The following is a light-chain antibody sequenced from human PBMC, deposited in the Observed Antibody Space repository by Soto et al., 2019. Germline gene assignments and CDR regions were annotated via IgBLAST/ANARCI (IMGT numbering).Light chain of an antibody. Sequence: EIVLTQSPGTLSLSPGERATLSCSASQSVSSNYLAWYQQKPGQAPRLLLYGASSRATGIPDRFSGSGSGTDFTLTISGLEPEDCAVYYCQHYGSSSETFGQGTKVDIK. V-gene: IGKV3-20*01. J-gene: IGKJ1*01. CDR1: QSVSSNY. CDR3: QHYGSSSET. CDR2: GAS.